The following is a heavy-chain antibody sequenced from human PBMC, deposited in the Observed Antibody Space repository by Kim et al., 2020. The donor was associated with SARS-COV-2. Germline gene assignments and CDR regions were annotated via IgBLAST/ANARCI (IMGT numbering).Heavy chain of an antibody. CDR1: GGSISSYY. CDR3: ERDNRDWGQYTANWYFAL. Sequence: SETLSLTCTVSGGSISSYYWSWIRQPPGKGLEWIGYIYYSGSANYNRYLKSRVTISVDTSKNQIYLKLSSVTAADTAEYDCERDNRDWGQYTANWYFAL. CDR2: IYYSGSA. D-gene: IGHD7-27*01. J-gene: IGHJ2*01. V-gene: IGHV4-59*12.